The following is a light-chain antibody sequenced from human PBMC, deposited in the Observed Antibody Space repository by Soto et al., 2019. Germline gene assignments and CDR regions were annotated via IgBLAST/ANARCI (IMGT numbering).Light chain of an antibody. CDR2: GAS. Sequence: EIVLTQSPGTLSLSPGERATLSCRASQTVSSSYLVWYQQKPGQALRLLIYGASSRATGIPDRFSGSGSGTDFALTISRLEPEDFAVYYCQQYSALPSTFSQGTKLEI. J-gene: IGKJ2*01. CDR1: QTVSSSY. CDR3: QQYSALPST. V-gene: IGKV3-20*01.